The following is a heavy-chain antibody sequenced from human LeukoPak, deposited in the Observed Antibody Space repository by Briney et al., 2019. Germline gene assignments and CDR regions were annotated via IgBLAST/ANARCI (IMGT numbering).Heavy chain of an antibody. J-gene: IGHJ4*02. D-gene: IGHD4-23*01. Sequence: PGGSLRLSCAASGFPFSSYALNWVRQAPGKGLEWVSYISSSSSTIYYADSVKGRFTISRDNSKNTLYLQMNSLRAEDTAVYYCARDDGIGGPFDYWGQGTLVTVSS. CDR3: ARDDGIGGPFDY. CDR2: ISSSSSTI. V-gene: IGHV3-48*01. CDR1: GFPFSSYA.